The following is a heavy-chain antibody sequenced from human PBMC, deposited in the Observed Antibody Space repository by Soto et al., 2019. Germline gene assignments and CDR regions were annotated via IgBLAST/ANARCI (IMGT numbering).Heavy chain of an antibody. Sequence: GESLKISCKGSANSFTTYCIAWVRQLPGKGLEWMGIIYPGDSDTRYSPSFQGQVTISADKSISTAYLQWSSLEASDTAIYYCASGSTVYFGYWGQGSLVTVSS. CDR3: ASGSTVYFGY. CDR2: IYPGDSDT. J-gene: IGHJ4*02. D-gene: IGHD3-10*01. V-gene: IGHV5-51*01. CDR1: ANSFTTYC.